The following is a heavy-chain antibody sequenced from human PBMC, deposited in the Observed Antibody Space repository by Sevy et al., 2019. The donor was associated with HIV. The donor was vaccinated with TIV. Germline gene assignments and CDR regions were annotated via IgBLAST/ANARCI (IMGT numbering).Heavy chain of an antibody. CDR3: ATVTAMGSSSDY. Sequence: GGSLRLSCAASGFTFSSDAMNWVRQAPGKGLEWVSGISGSGGSTYYADSVKGRFTISRDNSKSTLSLQMNSLRAEDTAIYYCATVTAMGSSSDYWGQGTLVTVSS. J-gene: IGHJ4*02. V-gene: IGHV3-23*01. CDR2: ISGSGGST. D-gene: IGHD5-18*01. CDR1: GFTFSSDA.